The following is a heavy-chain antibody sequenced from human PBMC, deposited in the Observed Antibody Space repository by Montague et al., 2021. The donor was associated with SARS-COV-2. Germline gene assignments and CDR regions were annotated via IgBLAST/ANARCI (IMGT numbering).Heavy chain of an antibody. CDR2: IYYSGST. CDR3: ARARYSGYDSLYYYYYYMDV. J-gene: IGHJ6*03. Sequence: SETLSLTCTVSGGSISSYYWSWIRQPPGKGLEWIGYIYYSGSTNYNPSLKSRVTISADTSKNQFSLKLSSVTAADTAVYYCARARYSGYDSLYYYYYYMDVWGKGTTVTVSS. CDR1: GGSISSYY. D-gene: IGHD5-12*01. V-gene: IGHV4-59*01.